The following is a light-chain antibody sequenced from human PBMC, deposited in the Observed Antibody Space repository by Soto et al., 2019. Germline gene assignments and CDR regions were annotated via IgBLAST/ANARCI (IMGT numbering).Light chain of an antibody. CDR3: QQYGSPPWT. V-gene: IGKV3-20*01. Sequence: ENVLTQSPGTVSLSPGERATLSCRASQTISYTFLAWYQQKPGQAPRLLIYAASSRAAGVPDRFSGSGSGTDFTLTISRLEPEDFAVYFCQQYGSPPWTFGQGTKVEIK. CDR1: QTISYTF. CDR2: AAS. J-gene: IGKJ1*01.